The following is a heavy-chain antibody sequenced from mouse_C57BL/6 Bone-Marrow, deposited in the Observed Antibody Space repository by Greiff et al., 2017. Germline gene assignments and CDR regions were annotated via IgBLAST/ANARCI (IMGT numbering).Heavy chain of an antibody. CDR2: IWRGGST. V-gene: IGHV2-5*01. CDR3: AKGGELTGTFAY. CDR1: GFSLTSYG. J-gene: IGHJ3*01. D-gene: IGHD4-1*01. Sequence: VNLMESGPGLVQPSQSLSITCTVSGFSLTSYGVHWVRQSPGKGLEWLGVIWRGGSTDYNAAFMSRLSITKDNSKSQVFFKMNSLQADDTAIYYCAKGGELTGTFAYWGQGTLVTVSA.